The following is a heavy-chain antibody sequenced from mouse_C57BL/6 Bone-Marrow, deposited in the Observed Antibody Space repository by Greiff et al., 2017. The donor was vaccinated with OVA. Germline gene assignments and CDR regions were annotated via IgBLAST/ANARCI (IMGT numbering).Heavy chain of an antibody. Sequence: QVHVKQSGPGLVQPSQSLSITCTVSGFSLTSYGVHWVRQSPGKGLEWMGVIWSGGSTDYNAAFISRLSISKDNSKSQVFFKMNSLQADDTAIYYCARNPLGSSAWFAYWGQGTLVTVSA. CDR1: GFSLTSYG. J-gene: IGHJ3*01. CDR2: IWSGGST. CDR3: ARNPLGSSAWFAY. D-gene: IGHD1-1*01. V-gene: IGHV2-2*01.